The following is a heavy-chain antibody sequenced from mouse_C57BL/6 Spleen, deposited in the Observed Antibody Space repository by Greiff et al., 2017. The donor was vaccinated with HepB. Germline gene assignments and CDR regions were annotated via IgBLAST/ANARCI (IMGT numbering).Heavy chain of an antibody. CDR1: GYTFTSYW. J-gene: IGHJ3*01. CDR2: IHPNSGST. CDR3: ASSEDGYYPVGVAY. D-gene: IGHD2-3*01. Sequence: QVQLQQPGAELVKPGASVKLSCKASGYTFTSYWMHWVKQRPGQGLEWIGMIHPNSGSTNYNEKFKSKATLTVDKSSSTAYMQLSSLTSEDSAVYYCASSEDGYYPVGVAYWGQGTLVTVSA. V-gene: IGHV1-64*01.